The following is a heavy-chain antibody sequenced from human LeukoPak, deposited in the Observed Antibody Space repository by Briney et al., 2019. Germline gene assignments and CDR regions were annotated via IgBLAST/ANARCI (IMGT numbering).Heavy chain of an antibody. CDR1: GFTLSDYY. Sequence: GGSLRLSCAASGFTLSDYYMSWIRQAPGKGLERVSYISSSGSSIYYADSVKGRFTISRDNAKDSLYLQMNSLRAEDTAVYYCARDPGSGYEEHFDYWGQGTLATVSS. D-gene: IGHD5-12*01. CDR2: ISSSGSSI. V-gene: IGHV3-11*01. J-gene: IGHJ4*02. CDR3: ARDPGSGYEEHFDY.